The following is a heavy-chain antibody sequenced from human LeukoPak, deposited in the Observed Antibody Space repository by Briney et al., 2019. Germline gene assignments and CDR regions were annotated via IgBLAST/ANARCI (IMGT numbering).Heavy chain of an antibody. CDR2: IYPGNSDT. J-gene: IGHJ5*02. CDR1: GYSFTNYW. Sequence: GESVKMSCQASGYSFTNYWIGWVRQMPGKVLEWMGIIYPGNSDTTYSPSFQGQVTISADKSISTAYLQWRSLKASDTAMYYCTRRSDNWFDPWGQGTLVTVSS. V-gene: IGHV5-51*01. D-gene: IGHD3-10*01. CDR3: TRRSDNWFDP.